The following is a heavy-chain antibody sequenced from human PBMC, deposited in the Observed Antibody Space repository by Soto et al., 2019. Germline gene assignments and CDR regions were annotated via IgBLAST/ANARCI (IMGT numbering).Heavy chain of an antibody. D-gene: IGHD3-10*01. CDR3: ARLGPNVLLWFGEYYYGMDV. J-gene: IGHJ6*02. V-gene: IGHV4-39*01. CDR1: GGSISSSSYY. Sequence: SETLSLTCTVSGGSISSSSYYWGWIRQPPGKGLEWIGSIYYSGSTYYNPSLKSRVTISVDTSKNQFSLKLSSVTAADTAVYYCARLGPNVLLWFGEYYYGMDVWGQGTTVTVPS. CDR2: IYYSGST.